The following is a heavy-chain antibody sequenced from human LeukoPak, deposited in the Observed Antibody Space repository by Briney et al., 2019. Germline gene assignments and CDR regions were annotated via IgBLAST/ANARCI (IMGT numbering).Heavy chain of an antibody. CDR3: TRLHSGIAAAGTINWFDP. V-gene: IGHV3-23*01. Sequence: PGGSLRLSCAASGFTFSSYGMSWVRQAPGKGLEWVSAISGSGGSTYYADSVKGRFTISRDNSKNTLYLQMNSLKTEDTAVYYCTRLHSGIAAAGTINWFDPWGQGTLVTVSS. CDR2: ISGSGGST. CDR1: GFTFSSYG. D-gene: IGHD6-13*01. J-gene: IGHJ5*02.